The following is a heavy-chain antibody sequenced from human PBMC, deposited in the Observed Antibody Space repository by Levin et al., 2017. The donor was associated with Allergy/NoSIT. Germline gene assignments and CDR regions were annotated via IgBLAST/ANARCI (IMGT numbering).Heavy chain of an antibody. CDR3: VRVKSVPGTRWFDP. V-gene: IGHV1-2*03. Sequence: LAASVKVSCKASGYTFTGHYMHWVRQAPGQGLEWMGWINPNSGDTNYAQKFQGRVTMTRDTSINTAYMELSRLRSDDTAVYYCVRVKSVPGTRWFDPWGQGTVVTVSS. CDR2: INPNSGDT. J-gene: IGHJ5*02. D-gene: IGHD6-19*01. CDR1: GYTFTGHY.